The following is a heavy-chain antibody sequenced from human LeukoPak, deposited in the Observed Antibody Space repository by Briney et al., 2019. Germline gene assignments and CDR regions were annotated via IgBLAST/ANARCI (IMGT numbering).Heavy chain of an antibody. V-gene: IGHV4-34*01. CDR3: ARGRGRDGDNLAR. D-gene: IGHD5-24*01. J-gene: IGHJ4*02. Sequence: SETLSLTCAVYGGSFSGYYWSWIRQPPGKGLEWIGQINHSGSTNCNPSLKSRVTISVDTSKNQFSLKLTSVTAADTAVYYCARGRGRDGDNLARWGQGTLVTVSS. CDR2: INHSGST. CDR1: GGSFSGYY.